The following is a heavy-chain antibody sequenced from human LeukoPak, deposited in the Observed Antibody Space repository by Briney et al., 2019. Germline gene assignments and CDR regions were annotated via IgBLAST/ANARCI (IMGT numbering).Heavy chain of an antibody. J-gene: IGHJ3*02. CDR1: GGSISSSNYY. Sequence: SETLSLTCTVSGGSISSSNYYWGWIRQPPGKGLEWIGSIYHSGSTYYNPSLKSRVTISVDTSKNQFSLKLSSVTAADTAVYYCARAYYDSSGYYRDMNAFDIWGQGTMVTVSS. CDR2: IYHSGST. V-gene: IGHV4-39*07. D-gene: IGHD3-22*01. CDR3: ARAYYDSSGYYRDMNAFDI.